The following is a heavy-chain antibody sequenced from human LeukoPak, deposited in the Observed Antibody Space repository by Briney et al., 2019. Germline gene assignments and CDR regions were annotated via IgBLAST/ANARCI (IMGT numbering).Heavy chain of an antibody. CDR1: GFTFSDYY. D-gene: IGHD3-10*01. Sequence: GGSLRLSCTSSGFTFSDYYMSWIRQAPGKGLEWLSYVSESGGTIYYADSVKGRFAFSRDNGKNALYLQMNSLRAEDPGMYYCAREGHTYGSDYWGQGTLVTVPS. CDR2: VSESGGTI. CDR3: AREGHTYGSDY. J-gene: IGHJ4*02. V-gene: IGHV3-11*01.